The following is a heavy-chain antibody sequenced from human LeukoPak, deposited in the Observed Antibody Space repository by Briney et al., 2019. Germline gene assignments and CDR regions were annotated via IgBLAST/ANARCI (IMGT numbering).Heavy chain of an antibody. D-gene: IGHD3-22*01. CDR2: IYHSGST. Sequence: PSETLSLTCTVSGYSISSGYYWGWIRPPPGKGLEWIGSIYHSGSTYYNPSLKSRVTISVDTSKNQFSLKLSSVTAADAAVYYCARDIRRGYYDSSGDFDPWGQGTLVTVSS. V-gene: IGHV4-38-2*02. CDR1: GYSISSGYY. CDR3: ARDIRRGYYDSSGDFDP. J-gene: IGHJ5*02.